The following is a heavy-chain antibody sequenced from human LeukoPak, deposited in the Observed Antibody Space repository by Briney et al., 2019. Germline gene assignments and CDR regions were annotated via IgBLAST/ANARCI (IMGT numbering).Heavy chain of an antibody. D-gene: IGHD2-2*03. CDR2: IIPIFGTA. Sequence: SVKVSCKASGGTFSSYAISWVRQAPGQGLEWMGGIIPIFGTANYAQKLQGRVTITADESTSTAYMELRSLRSDDTAVYYCARSGYCSSTSCALYNWFDPWGQGTLVTVSS. J-gene: IGHJ5*02. CDR3: ARSGYCSSTSCALYNWFDP. V-gene: IGHV1-69*13. CDR1: GGTFSSYA.